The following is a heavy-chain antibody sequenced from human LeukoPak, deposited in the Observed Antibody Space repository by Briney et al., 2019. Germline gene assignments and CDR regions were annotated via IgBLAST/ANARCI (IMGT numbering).Heavy chain of an antibody. V-gene: IGHV3-30-3*01. CDR3: ARETWCSSSAGGFDP. J-gene: IGHJ5*02. Sequence: PGRSLRLSCAASGFTFSSYAMHWVRQAPDKGLEWVAVISYDGSNKYYADSVKGRFTISRDNSKNTLYLQMSSLRAEDTAIYYCARETWCSSSAGGFDPWGQGTLVTVSS. CDR2: ISYDGSNK. CDR1: GFTFSSYA. D-gene: IGHD6-19*01.